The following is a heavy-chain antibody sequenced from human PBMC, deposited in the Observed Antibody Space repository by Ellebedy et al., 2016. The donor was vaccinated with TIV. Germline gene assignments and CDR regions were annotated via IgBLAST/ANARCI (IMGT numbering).Heavy chain of an antibody. Sequence: GESLKISCAASGFTFSSYDMHWVRQATGKGLEWVSAIGTAGDTYYPGSVKGRFTISRENAKNSLYLQMNSLRAEDTAVYYCARDYLSGSYYNYYYYGMDVWGQGTTVTVSS. D-gene: IGHD1-26*01. J-gene: IGHJ6*02. V-gene: IGHV3-13*01. CDR1: GFTFSSYD. CDR3: ARDYLSGSYYNYYYYGMDV. CDR2: IGTAGDT.